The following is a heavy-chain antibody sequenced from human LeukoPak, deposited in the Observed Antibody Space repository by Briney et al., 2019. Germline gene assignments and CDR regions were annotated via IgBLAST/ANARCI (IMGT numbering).Heavy chain of an antibody. Sequence: SETLSLTCAVYGGSFSGYYWSGIRQPPGKGLEWIGEINHSGSTNYNPSLKSRVTISVDTSKNQFSLKLSSVTAADTAVYYCARDPIAAGNAFDIWGQGTMVTVSS. CDR1: GGSFSGYY. J-gene: IGHJ3*02. V-gene: IGHV4-34*01. CDR2: INHSGST. D-gene: IGHD6-13*01. CDR3: ARDPIAAGNAFDI.